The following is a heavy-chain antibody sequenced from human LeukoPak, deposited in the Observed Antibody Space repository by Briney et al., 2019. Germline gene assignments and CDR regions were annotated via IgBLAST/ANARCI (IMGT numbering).Heavy chain of an antibody. CDR3: AKRITVSAGYYLDS. V-gene: IGHV3-23*01. CDR1: GFTLSSYE. Sequence: GGSLRLSCAASGFTLSSYEMNWVRQAPGKGLEWVSTVSGGGAYTYYADSVKGRFTVSRDDSKSMHFLQMNSLRPEDTALYFCAKRITVSAGYYLDSWGQGTLVTVSS. CDR2: VSGGGAYT. J-gene: IGHJ4*02. D-gene: IGHD2-8*01.